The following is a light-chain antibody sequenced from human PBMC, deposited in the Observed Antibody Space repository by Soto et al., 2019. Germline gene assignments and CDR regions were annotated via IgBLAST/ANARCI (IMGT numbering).Light chain of an antibody. J-gene: IGKJ1*01. CDR1: QSISTF. CDR3: QQTYTIPWT. Sequence: DIQMTQSPSSLSTSVGDRVTITCRARQSISTFLNWYQQKPGKAPKLLIYDASSLQGGVPSRFSGGGSGTEFTLTITSLQPEDFATYFCQQTYTIPWTFGQGTKVEIK. V-gene: IGKV1-39*01. CDR2: DAS.